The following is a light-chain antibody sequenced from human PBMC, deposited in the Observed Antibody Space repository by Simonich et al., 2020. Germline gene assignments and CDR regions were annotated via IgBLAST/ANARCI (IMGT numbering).Light chain of an antibody. CDR2: DAS. V-gene: IGKV3-11*01. J-gene: IGKJ2*01. Sequence: EIVLTQSPATLSLSPGERATLSCRASQSVSSYLAWYQQKPGQAPRLLIYDASHRATGIPARCSGSVSGTDFTLTISSLEPEDFAVYYCQQRSNWPPYTFGQGTKLEIK. CDR1: QSVSSY. CDR3: QQRSNWPPYT.